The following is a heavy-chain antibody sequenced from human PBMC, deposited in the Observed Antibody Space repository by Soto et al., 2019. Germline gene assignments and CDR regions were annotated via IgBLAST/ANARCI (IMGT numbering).Heavy chain of an antibody. Sequence: EVQLVESGGGLVQPGGSLRLSCAASGFTFSSYSMNWVRQAPEKGLEWVSYISSSSSTIYYAGSVKGRFTISRDNAKNSLYPRINSLRAEDTAVYYCATTVDVWGQATTVTASS. CDR3: ATTVDV. CDR2: ISSSSSTI. V-gene: IGHV3-48*01. CDR1: GFTFSSYS. J-gene: IGHJ6*02.